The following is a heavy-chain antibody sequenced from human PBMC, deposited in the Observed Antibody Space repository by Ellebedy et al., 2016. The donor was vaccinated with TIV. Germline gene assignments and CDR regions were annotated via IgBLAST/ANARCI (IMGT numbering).Heavy chain of an antibody. CDR2: INHSGST. Sequence: GSLRLXXAVYGGSFSGYYWSWIRQPPGKGLEWIGEINHSGSTNYNPSLKSRVTISVDTSKNQFSLKLSSVTAADTAVYYCARGALYCSSTSCYTGIFDYWGQGTLVTVSS. CDR1: GGSFSGYY. V-gene: IGHV4-34*01. D-gene: IGHD2-2*02. CDR3: ARGALYCSSTSCYTGIFDY. J-gene: IGHJ4*02.